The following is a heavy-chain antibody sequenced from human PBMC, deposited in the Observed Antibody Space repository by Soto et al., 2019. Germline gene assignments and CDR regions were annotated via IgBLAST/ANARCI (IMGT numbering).Heavy chain of an antibody. CDR3: ARGVEMATIVFDY. CDR2: IYYSGST. D-gene: IGHD5-12*01. Sequence: SETLSLTCTVSGGSISSYYWSWIRQPPGKGLEWIGYIYYSGSTNYNPSLKSRVTISVDTSKNQFSLKLSSVTAADTAVYYCARGVEMATIVFDYWGQGTLVTVS. CDR1: GGSISSYY. V-gene: IGHV4-59*01. J-gene: IGHJ4*02.